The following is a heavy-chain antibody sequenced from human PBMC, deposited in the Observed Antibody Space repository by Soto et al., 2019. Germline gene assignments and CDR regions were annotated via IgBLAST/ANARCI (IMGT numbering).Heavy chain of an antibody. V-gene: IGHV1-69*02. J-gene: IGHJ4*02. D-gene: IGHD3-10*01. Sequence: QVQLVQSGAEVKKPGSSVKVSCKASGGTFSSYTISWVRQAPGQGLEWMGRIIPILGIANYAQKFQGRVTITADKSTSTAYMELRRLRSEDTAVYYCATGEESPFDYWGQGTLVTVSS. CDR3: ATGEESPFDY. CDR2: IIPILGIA. CDR1: GGTFSSYT.